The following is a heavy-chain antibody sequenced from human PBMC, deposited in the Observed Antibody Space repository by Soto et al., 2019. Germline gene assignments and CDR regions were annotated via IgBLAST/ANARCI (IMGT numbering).Heavy chain of an antibody. D-gene: IGHD2-15*01. Sequence: QVQLEESGGGVVQPGRSLRLSCAASGFTFSRYVMHWVRQAPGKGLEWVAVISYDGNNKYYADSVKGRFTISRDNSKNTLYLQMNSLRAEDTAVYYCARAGCDGGRCYTLVGLRYGMDVWGQGTTVTVSS. J-gene: IGHJ6*02. CDR2: ISYDGNNK. CDR3: ARAGCDGGRCYTLVGLRYGMDV. V-gene: IGHV3-30-3*01. CDR1: GFTFSRYV.